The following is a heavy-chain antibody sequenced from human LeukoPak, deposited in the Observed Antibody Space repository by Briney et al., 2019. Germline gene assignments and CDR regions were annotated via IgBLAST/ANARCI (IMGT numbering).Heavy chain of an antibody. CDR2: IWYDGSNK. J-gene: IGHJ6*02. CDR1: GFTFSSYG. Sequence: PGGSLRLSCAASGFTFSSYGMHWVRQAPGKGLEWVAVIWYDGSNKYYADSVKGRFTISRDNSKNTLYLQMNSLRAEDTAVYYCAREDPQTTVPEGMDVWGQGTTVTVSS. CDR3: AREDPQTTVPEGMDV. V-gene: IGHV3-33*01. D-gene: IGHD4-17*01.